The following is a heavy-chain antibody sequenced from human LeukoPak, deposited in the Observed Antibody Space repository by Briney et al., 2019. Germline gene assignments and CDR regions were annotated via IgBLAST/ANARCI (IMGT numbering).Heavy chain of an antibody. V-gene: IGHV4-59*01. Sequence: PSETLSLTCTVSGGSLNTYSWSWIRQPPGKGLEWIGFIYYSGSTNYTPSLKGRVTISVDTSKNQFSLKLSSVTAADTAVYYCARNLIVVFNDACDIWGQRTMVTVSS. CDR2: IYYSGST. D-gene: IGHD3-22*01. CDR1: GGSLNTYS. J-gene: IGHJ3*02. CDR3: ARNLIVVFNDACDI.